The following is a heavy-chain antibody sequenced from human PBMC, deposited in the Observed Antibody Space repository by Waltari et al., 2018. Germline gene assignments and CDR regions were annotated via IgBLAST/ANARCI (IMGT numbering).Heavy chain of an antibody. V-gene: IGHV3-23*01. CDR1: GFTFRNYA. CDR3: AKEIYRIGMPCFDY. Sequence: QLLESGGGWRQAGGSLRLSCAASGFTFRNYAMSWVRQAPGKGPDRVSGITSGGGDTYYTDSVRGRFTISRDNSKNTVYLQMNSLRHEDTAVYYCAKEIYRIGMPCFDYWGQGVRVTVSS. J-gene: IGHJ4*02. CDR2: ITSGGGDT. D-gene: IGHD6-19*01.